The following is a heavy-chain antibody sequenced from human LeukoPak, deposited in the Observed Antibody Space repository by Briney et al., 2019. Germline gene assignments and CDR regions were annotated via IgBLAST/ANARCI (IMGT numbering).Heavy chain of an antibody. D-gene: IGHD6-13*01. CDR2: IIPILGIA. CDR1: GGTFSSYA. J-gene: IGHJ4*02. Sequence: ASVKVSCTASGGTFSSYAISWVGQAPGPGLEWMGRIIPILGIANYAQKFQGRVTITADKSTSTAYMELSSLRSEYTAVYYCARDRIAAAARDFDYWGQGTLVTVSS. V-gene: IGHV1-69*04. CDR3: ARDRIAAAARDFDY.